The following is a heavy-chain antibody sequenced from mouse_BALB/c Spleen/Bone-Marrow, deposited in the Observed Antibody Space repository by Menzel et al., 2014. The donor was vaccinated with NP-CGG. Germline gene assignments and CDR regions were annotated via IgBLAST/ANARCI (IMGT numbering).Heavy chain of an antibody. Sequence: QVQLQQFGAELVKPGASVKLSCKASGYTFTSYYMYWVKQRPGQGLEWIGEINPSNGGTNFNEKFKSRATLTVDKSSSTAYMQLSSLTSEDSAVYYCTRGRTWDFDYWGQGTTLTVSS. CDR2: INPSNGGT. J-gene: IGHJ2*01. V-gene: IGHV1S81*02. CDR1: GYTFTSYY. D-gene: IGHD4-1*01. CDR3: TRGRTWDFDY.